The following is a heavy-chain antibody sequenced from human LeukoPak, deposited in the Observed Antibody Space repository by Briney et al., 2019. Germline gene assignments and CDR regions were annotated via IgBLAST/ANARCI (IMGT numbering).Heavy chain of an antibody. V-gene: IGHV3-21*01. J-gene: IGHJ3*02. CDR3: ARVAFTVTNSAFDI. D-gene: IGHD4-17*01. Sequence: PGGSLRLSCAASGFTFSSYSFNWVRQAPGKGLEWVSSTSSSSSYIFYADSVKGRFTISRDNSKNSLYLQMNSLRAEDTAVYYCARVAFTVTNSAFDIWGQGTMVTVSS. CDR1: GFTFSSYS. CDR2: TSSSSSYI.